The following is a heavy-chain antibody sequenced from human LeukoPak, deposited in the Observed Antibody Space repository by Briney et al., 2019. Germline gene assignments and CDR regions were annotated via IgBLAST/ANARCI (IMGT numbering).Heavy chain of an antibody. CDR2: ISYDGSNK. CDR3: ASPSSCGGSCYPIFDY. CDR1: GFTFSAYN. Sequence: GGSLRLSCAASGFTFSAYNMNWVRQAPGKGLEWVAVISYDGSNKYYADSVKGRFTISRDNSKNTLYLQMNSLRAEDTAVYYCASPSSCGGSCYPIFDYWGQGTLVTVSS. V-gene: IGHV3-30-3*01. J-gene: IGHJ4*02. D-gene: IGHD2-15*01.